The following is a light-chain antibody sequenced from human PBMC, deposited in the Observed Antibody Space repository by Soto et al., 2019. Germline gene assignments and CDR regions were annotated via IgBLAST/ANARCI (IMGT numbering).Light chain of an antibody. CDR2: DND. J-gene: IGLJ2*01. V-gene: IGLV1-51*01. CDR1: SSNIGNSY. Sequence: QSVLTQPPSVSAAPGQKVTISGSGSSSNIGNSYVSWYQQLPGTAPKLLIYDNDKRPSGIPDRFSASKSGTSATLGITGLQTGDEADYYCGAWDSSLSVVVFGGGTKLTVL. CDR3: GAWDSSLSVVV.